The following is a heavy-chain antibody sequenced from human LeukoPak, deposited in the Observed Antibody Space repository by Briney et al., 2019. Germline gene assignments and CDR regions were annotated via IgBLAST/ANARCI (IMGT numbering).Heavy chain of an antibody. J-gene: IGHJ4*02. V-gene: IGHV3-23*01. CDR2: ISGSGGST. CDR3: AKDQEYYDSSGYYDY. CDR1: GFTFTTYA. Sequence: GGSLRLSCAASGFTFTTYAMSWVRQAPGKGLEWVSAISGSGGSTYYADSVKGRFTISRDNSKNTLYLQMNSLRAEDTAVYYCAKDQEYYDSSGYYDYWGQGTLVTVSS. D-gene: IGHD3-22*01.